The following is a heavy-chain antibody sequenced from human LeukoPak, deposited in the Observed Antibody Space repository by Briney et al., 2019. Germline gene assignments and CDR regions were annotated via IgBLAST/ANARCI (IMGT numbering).Heavy chain of an antibody. CDR1: GGSISSGDYY. Sequence: SQTLSLTCTVSGGSISSGDYYWSWIRQPPGKGLEWIGEINHSGSTNYNPSLKSRVTISVDTSKNQFSLKLSSVTAADTAVYYCARGKGYYDSSGSSPAFDYWGQGTLVTVSS. CDR2: INHSGST. V-gene: IGHV4-30-4*01. CDR3: ARGKGYYDSSGSSPAFDY. D-gene: IGHD3-22*01. J-gene: IGHJ4*02.